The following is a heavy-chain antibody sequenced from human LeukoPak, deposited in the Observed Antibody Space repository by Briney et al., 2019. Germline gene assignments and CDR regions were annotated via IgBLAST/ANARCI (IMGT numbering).Heavy chain of an antibody. Sequence: GGSLRLSCAASGFTFDDYAMHWVRQAPGKGLEWVSLISGDGGSTYYADSVKGRFTISRDNSKNSLYLQMNSLRTEDTALYYCAKDIYWDSPRGWYSYWGQGTLVTVSS. CDR3: AKDIYWDSPRGWYSY. V-gene: IGHV3-43*02. D-gene: IGHD6-19*01. CDR1: GFTFDDYA. CDR2: ISGDGGST. J-gene: IGHJ4*02.